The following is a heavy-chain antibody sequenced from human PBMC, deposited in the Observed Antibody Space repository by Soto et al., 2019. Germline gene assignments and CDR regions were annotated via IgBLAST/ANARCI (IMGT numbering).Heavy chain of an antibody. CDR1: GFTVSSNY. V-gene: IGHV3-53*04. CDR2: IYSGGST. CDR3: AKNTVTNPYYFDY. J-gene: IGHJ4*02. D-gene: IGHD4-17*01. Sequence: GGSLRLSCAASGFTVSSNYMSWVRQAPGKGLEWVSVIYSGGSTYYADSVKGRFTISRHNSKNTLYLQMNSLRAEDTAVYYCAKNTVTNPYYFDYWGQGTLVTAPQ.